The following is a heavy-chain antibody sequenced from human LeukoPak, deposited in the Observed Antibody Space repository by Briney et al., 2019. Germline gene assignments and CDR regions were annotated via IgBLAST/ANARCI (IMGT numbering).Heavy chain of an antibody. J-gene: IGHJ4*02. V-gene: IGHV1-18*01. CDR3: ARDATPRNFDY. Sequence: GSSVKVSCKASGGTFSSYAISWVRQAPGQGLEWMGWISPFNGNTNYAQKYQARVTMTADTLTNTAHMELTSLEFDDTAVYYCARDATPRNFDYWGQGTLVIVSS. D-gene: IGHD1-14*01. CDR2: ISPFNGNT. CDR1: GGTFSSYA.